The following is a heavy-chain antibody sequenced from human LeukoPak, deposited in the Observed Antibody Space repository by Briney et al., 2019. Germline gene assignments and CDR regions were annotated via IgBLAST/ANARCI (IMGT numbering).Heavy chain of an antibody. CDR1: GYSSTCYW. J-gene: IGHJ6*03. V-gene: IGHV5-51*01. CDR3: ARSEQSYYYGSGSRYYYYYYYMDV. Sequence: GESLKISCTGSGYSSTCYWIGWVRQMPGKGLEWMGIIYPGDSDTRYSPSFQGQVTISADRSISTAYLQWSSLRASDTAMYYCARSEQSYYYGSGSRYYYYYYYMDVWGKGTTVTVSS. D-gene: IGHD3-10*01. CDR2: IYPGDSDT.